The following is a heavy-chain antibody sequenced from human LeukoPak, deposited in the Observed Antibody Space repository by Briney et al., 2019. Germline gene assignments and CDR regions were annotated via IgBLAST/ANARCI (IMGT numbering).Heavy chain of an antibody. CDR1: GFTFNDYS. CDR3: ARDLEPSSGRTDFWSGYYDYYYVDV. D-gene: IGHD3-3*01. V-gene: IGHV3-48*04. CDR2: ISHTGSAM. Sequence: GGSLRLSCAASGFTFNDYSMNWVRQAPGKGLEWVSFISHTGSAMYYADSVKGRFTISRDNAKNSLYLQMNSLRAEDTALYYCARDLEPSSGRTDFWSGYYDYYYVDVWGKGTTVTVSS. J-gene: IGHJ6*03.